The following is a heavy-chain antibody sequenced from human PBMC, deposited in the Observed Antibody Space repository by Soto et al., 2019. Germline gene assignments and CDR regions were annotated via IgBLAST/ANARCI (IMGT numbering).Heavy chain of an antibody. CDR3: ARLLGYFTISALDP. D-gene: IGHD2-8*01. Sequence: QVQLQESGPGLVKPSETLSLTCAVSGDSISSVNWWSWVRQSPGQGLEWIGDIYHTGITNYNPSPQSRVTISVDTFKNEFTLNPPCMTSADTAVYYCARLLGYFTISALDPWGQGTLVNVAS. CDR1: GDSISSVNW. V-gene: IGHV4-4*02. CDR2: IYHTGIT. J-gene: IGHJ5*02.